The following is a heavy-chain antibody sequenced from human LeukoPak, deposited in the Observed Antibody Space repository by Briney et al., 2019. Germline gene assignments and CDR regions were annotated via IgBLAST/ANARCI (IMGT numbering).Heavy chain of an antibody. CDR2: ISYDTNNK. D-gene: IGHD3-16*01. V-gene: IGHV3-30*03. CDR1: GFSLRNYA. J-gene: IGHJ6*02. Sequence: TGSYLRLSCAASGFSLRNYAIHWLRPAPGQGLEWVAVISYDTNNKHYEDSVKGRFTISTDNSKSALYLQMKSLRVEDTAVYYCARDRRYDDYVWVGNSRFYFYGMDVWGQGTTVTVSS. CDR3: ARDRRYDDYVWVGNSRFYFYGMDV.